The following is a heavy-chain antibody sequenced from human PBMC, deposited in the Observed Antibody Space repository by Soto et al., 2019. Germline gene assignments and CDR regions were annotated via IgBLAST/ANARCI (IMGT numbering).Heavy chain of an antibody. J-gene: IGHJ3*02. CDR3: TRWVVGAADDFAI. Sequence: EVQLVESGGGLVQPGGSLKLSCAASGLTFSGSAMHWVRQASGRGREWVGRIRGKADNYATAFAVSVKGRFTISRDDSKNKAYLQMNSLKTEDTAVYYCTRWVVGAADDFAIWGQGTMVTVSS. D-gene: IGHD1-26*01. CDR1: GLTFSGSA. V-gene: IGHV3-73*01. CDR2: IRGKADNYAT.